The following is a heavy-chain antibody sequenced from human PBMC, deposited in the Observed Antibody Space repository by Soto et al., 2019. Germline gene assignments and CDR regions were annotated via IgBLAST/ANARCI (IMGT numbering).Heavy chain of an antibody. CDR3: ARDLAKGGGSAGFDY. D-gene: IGHD1-26*01. CDR2: IWYDGSNK. J-gene: IGHJ4*02. Sequence: LRLSCAASGFTFSSYGMHWVRQAPGKGLEWVAVIWYDGSNKYYADSVKGRFTISRDNSKNTLYLQMNSLRAEDTAVYYCARDLAKGGGSAGFDYWGQGTLVIVSS. CDR1: GFTFSSYG. V-gene: IGHV3-33*01.